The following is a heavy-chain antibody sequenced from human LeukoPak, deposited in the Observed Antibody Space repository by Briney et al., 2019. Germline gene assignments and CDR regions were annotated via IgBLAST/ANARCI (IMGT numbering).Heavy chain of an antibody. V-gene: IGHV1-2*02. CDR3: ARQYCSSTSCYNDY. CDR1: GYTFTGYY. CDR2: INANSGGT. Sequence: ASVKVSCKASGYTFTGYYMHWVRQAPGQGLEWMGWINANSGGTNYAQKFQGRVTMTRDTSISTAYMELSRLRSDDTAVYYCARQYCSSTSCYNDYWGQGTLVTVSS. J-gene: IGHJ4*02. D-gene: IGHD2-2*02.